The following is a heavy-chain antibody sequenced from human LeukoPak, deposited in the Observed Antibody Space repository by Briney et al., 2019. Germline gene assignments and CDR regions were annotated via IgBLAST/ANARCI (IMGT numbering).Heavy chain of an antibody. CDR3: ARGSRVEESSFDY. J-gene: IGHJ4*02. D-gene: IGHD5-24*01. V-gene: IGHV4-61*02. CDR2: IYTSGST. CDR1: GGSISSGSYY. Sequence: SQTLSLTCTASGGSISSGSYYWSWIRQPAGKGLEWIGRIYTSGSTNYNPSLKSRVTISVDTSKNQFSLKLSSVTAADTAVYYCARGSRVEESSFDYWGQGTLVTVSS.